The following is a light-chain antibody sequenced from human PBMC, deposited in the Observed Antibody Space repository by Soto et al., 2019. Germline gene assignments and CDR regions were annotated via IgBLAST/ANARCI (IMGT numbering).Light chain of an antibody. Sequence: QSALTQPPSVSESPGQSITISCTGTSSDVGSYNLVSWYQKYPGKAPKLMIYEATKRPSGVSNRFSGSKSGNTASLTISGLQAEDEADYYCCSYADSGTLLFGGGTKVTVL. CDR3: CSYADSGTLL. J-gene: IGLJ2*01. CDR1: SSDVGSYNL. CDR2: EAT. V-gene: IGLV2-23*01.